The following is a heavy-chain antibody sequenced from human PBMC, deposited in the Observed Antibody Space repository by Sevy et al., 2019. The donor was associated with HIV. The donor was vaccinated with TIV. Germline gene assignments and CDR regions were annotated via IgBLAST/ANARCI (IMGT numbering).Heavy chain of an antibody. D-gene: IGHD5-12*01. CDR2: IGGDKKKS. CDR3: AKDVGGFSGFDY. Sequence: GGSLRLSCGASGFKFDDHTMHWVRQAPGKGLQWVCFIGGDKKKSSYASSVQGRFSISRDNRRNTLYLQMHSLRIEDTGLYFCAKDVGGFSGFDYWGQGTLVTVSS. V-gene: IGHV3-43*01. CDR1: GFKFDDHT. J-gene: IGHJ4*02.